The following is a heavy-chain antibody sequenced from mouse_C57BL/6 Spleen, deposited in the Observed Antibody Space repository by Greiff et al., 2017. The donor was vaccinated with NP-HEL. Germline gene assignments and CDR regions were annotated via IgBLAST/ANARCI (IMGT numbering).Heavy chain of an antibody. Sequence: EVQLQQSGPELVKPGASVKIPCKASGYTFTDYNMDWVKQSHGKSLEWIGDINPNNGGTIYNQKFKGKATLTVDKSSSTAYMELRSLTSEDTAVYYCARGREIYYGNYRYFDVWGTGTTVTVSS. CDR2: INPNNGGT. D-gene: IGHD2-1*01. J-gene: IGHJ1*03. CDR3: ARGREIYYGNYRYFDV. CDR1: GYTFTDYN. V-gene: IGHV1-18*01.